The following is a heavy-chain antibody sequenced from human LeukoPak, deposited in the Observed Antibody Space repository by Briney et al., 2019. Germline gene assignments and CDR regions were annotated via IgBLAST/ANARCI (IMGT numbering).Heavy chain of an antibody. CDR2: LFYSGNT. CDR1: GGSISSYY. Sequence: DPSETLSLTCTVSGGSISSYYWSWIRQPPGKGLEWIGSLFYSGNTNYNPSLKSRVTISLDTSKNQVSLKLSSVTAADTAVYYCARGSSPFDYWGQGTLVTVSS. J-gene: IGHJ4*02. V-gene: IGHV4-59*08. CDR3: ARGSSPFDY.